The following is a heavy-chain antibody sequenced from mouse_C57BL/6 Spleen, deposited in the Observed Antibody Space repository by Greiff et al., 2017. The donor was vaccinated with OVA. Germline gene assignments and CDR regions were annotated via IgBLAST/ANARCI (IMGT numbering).Heavy chain of an antibody. J-gene: IGHJ3*01. D-gene: IGHD2-4*01. V-gene: IGHV3-6*01. CDR1: GYSITSGYY. CDR2: ISYDGSN. CDR3: ARDRGYDYDGAWFAY. Sequence: EVQLQESGPGLVKPSQSLSLTCSVTGYSITSGYYWNWIRQFPGNKLEWMGYISYDGSNNYNPSLKNRISITRDTSKNQFFLKLNSVTTEDTATYYCARDRGYDYDGAWFAYWGQGTLVTVSA.